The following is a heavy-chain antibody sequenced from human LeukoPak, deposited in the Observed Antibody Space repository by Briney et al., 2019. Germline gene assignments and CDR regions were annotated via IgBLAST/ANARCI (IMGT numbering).Heavy chain of an antibody. Sequence: GGSLRLSCAASGFTFISYSMNWVRQAPGKGLEWASSISSSSSYIYYADSVKGRFPISRDNAKNSLYLQMNSLRAEDTAVYYCARARGRSINDAFDIWGQGTMVTVSS. V-gene: IGHV3-21*01. CDR2: ISSSSSYI. CDR1: GFTFISYS. D-gene: IGHD3-16*01. J-gene: IGHJ3*02. CDR3: ARARGRSINDAFDI.